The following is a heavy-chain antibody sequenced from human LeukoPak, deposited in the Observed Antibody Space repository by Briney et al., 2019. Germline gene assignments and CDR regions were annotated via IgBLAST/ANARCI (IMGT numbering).Heavy chain of an antibody. CDR1: GGTFSSYA. CDR3: ARGLREGYSYGYYYYYYMDV. CDR2: IIPIFGTA. D-gene: IGHD5-18*01. Sequence: GASVKVSCKASGGTFSSYAISWVRQAPGQGLEWMGGIIPIFGTANYAQKFQGRVTITADKSTSTAYMELSSLRSEDTAVYYCARGLREGYSYGYYYYYYMDVWGKGTTVTISS. J-gene: IGHJ6*03. V-gene: IGHV1-69*06.